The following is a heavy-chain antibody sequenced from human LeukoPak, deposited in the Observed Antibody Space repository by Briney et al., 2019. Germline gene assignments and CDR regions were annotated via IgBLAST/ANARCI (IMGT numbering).Heavy chain of an antibody. CDR2: IYYDGSNI. Sequence: GESLKISCAASEFXFTTYGMHWVRQAPGKGLEWVAFIYYDGSNIYYADYVKGRFTISRDISKNTLYLQMDSLRAEDTAIYYCARDWKTNSFDYWGQGTLVTVSS. CDR3: ARDWKTNSFDY. J-gene: IGHJ4*02. V-gene: IGHV3-33*01. D-gene: IGHD1-1*01. CDR1: EFXFTTYG.